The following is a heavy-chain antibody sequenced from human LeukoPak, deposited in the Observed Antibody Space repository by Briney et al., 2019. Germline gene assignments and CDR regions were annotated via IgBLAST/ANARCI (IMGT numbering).Heavy chain of an antibody. CDR1: GYTFTSYG. D-gene: IGHD1-26*01. V-gene: IGHV1-18*01. J-gene: IGHJ4*02. CDR3: ALCGSYAPFDY. Sequence: ASVKVSCKASGYTFTSYGISWLRQAPGRGLEWMGWIRAYNGNTNYAQKLQGRVTMTTDTSTSTAYMELRSLRSDDTAVYYCALCGSYAPFDYWGQGTLVTVSS. CDR2: IRAYNGNT.